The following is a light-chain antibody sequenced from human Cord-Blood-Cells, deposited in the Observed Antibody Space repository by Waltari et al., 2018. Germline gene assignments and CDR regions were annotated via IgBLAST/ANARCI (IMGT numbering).Light chain of an antibody. V-gene: IGKV1-39*01. CDR1: QSISSY. CDR2: AAS. Sequence: DIQMTQSPSSLSASVGDRVTIPCRASQSISSYLNWYQQKPGKAPKLLIYAASSLQSGVPSRFSGSGSGTDFTLTISSQQPEDFATYYCQQSYSTPPLTFGGGTKVEIK. J-gene: IGKJ4*01. CDR3: QQSYSTPPLT.